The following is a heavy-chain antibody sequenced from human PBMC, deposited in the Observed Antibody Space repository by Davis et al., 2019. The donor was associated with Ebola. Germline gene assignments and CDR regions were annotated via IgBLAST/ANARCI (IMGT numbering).Heavy chain of an antibody. CDR1: GFTFSSYE. D-gene: IGHD2-15*01. CDR2: ISSSGSNI. Sequence: GGSLRLSCAASGFTFSSYEMNWVRQAPGKGLAWVSYISSSGSNIYYADSVKGRFTISRDNAKNSLYLQMNSLRAEDTAVYYCARGIVVVVAASRPNWFDPWGQGTLVTVSS. J-gene: IGHJ5*02. V-gene: IGHV3-48*03. CDR3: ARGIVVVVAASRPNWFDP.